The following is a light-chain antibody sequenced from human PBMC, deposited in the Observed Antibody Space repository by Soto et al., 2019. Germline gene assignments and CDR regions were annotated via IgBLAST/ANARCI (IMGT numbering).Light chain of an antibody. CDR1: QSVSSY. CDR2: DAS. V-gene: IGKV3-11*01. CDR3: QQRSNWPLT. J-gene: IGKJ4*01. Sequence: EIVLTKSPATLSFSPGERATLSCRASQSVSSYLAWYQQKPGQAPRRLIYDASNRATGIPARFSGSGSGTDFTLTISSLEPEDFAVYYCQQRSNWPLTFGGGTKVEIK.